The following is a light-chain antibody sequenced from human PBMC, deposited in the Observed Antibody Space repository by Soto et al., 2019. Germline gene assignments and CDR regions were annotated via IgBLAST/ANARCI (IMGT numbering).Light chain of an antibody. Sequence: EIVLTQSPGTLSLSPGESATLSCRARQSLTTTYVSWYQQRPGQYPRLLIDDASRRATDIPGRFSGSGSGTDFILRISRLEPEAWAVSDCQHYGASPGTFGKGNKVELK. J-gene: IGKJ1*01. CDR2: DAS. V-gene: IGKV3-20*01. CDR3: QHYGASPGT. CDR1: QSLTTTY.